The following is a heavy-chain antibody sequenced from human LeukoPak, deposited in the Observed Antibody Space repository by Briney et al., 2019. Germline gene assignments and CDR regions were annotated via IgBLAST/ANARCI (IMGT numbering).Heavy chain of an antibody. Sequence: GRSLRLSCAASGFTFSSYAMHWVRQAPGKGLEWVAVISYDGSNKYYADSVKGRFTISRDNSKNTLYLQMNSLRAEDTAVYYCARPDSGWYYYYYMDVWGKGTTVTVSS. CDR1: GFTFSSYA. D-gene: IGHD6-19*01. CDR3: ARPDSGWYYYYYMDV. V-gene: IGHV3-30*04. CDR2: ISYDGSNK. J-gene: IGHJ6*03.